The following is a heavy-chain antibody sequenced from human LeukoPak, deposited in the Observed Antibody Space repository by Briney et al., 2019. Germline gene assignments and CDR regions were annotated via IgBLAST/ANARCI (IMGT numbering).Heavy chain of an antibody. J-gene: IGHJ4*02. CDR3: ASRYYDSSGYYYSEDH. V-gene: IGHV3-53*01. CDR2: IYSGGST. Sequence: PGGSLRLSCAASGFTVSSNYMSWVRQAPGKGLEWVSVIYSGGSTYYADSVKGRFTISRDNSKNTLYLQMNSLRAEDTAVYYCASRYYDSSGYYYSEDHWGQGTLVTVSS. D-gene: IGHD3-22*01. CDR1: GFTVSSNY.